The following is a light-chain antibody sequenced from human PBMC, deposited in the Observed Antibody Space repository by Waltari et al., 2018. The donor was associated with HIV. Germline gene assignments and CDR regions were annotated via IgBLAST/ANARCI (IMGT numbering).Light chain of an antibody. CDR3: CSYAGSYTVV. Sequence: QSVLTQPPSVSGAPGQRVTISCTGSSSNIGAGYDVHWYQQLPGTAPKLLIYRYGNRPAWVPDRVAGSKSGTSASLAITGLQAEDEADYYCCSYAGSYTVVFGNGTKVTVL. CDR2: RYG. J-gene: IGLJ1*01. CDR1: SSNIGAGYD. V-gene: IGLV1-40*01.